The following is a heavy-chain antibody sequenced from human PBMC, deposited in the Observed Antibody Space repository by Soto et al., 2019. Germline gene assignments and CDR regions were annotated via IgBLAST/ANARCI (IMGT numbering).Heavy chain of an antibody. CDR2: ISGSGST. CDR3: AKALRFTITTGYYMDV. D-gene: IGHD3-3*01. J-gene: IGHJ6*03. Sequence: EVQLLESGGGLVQPGGSLRLSCAASGFTVSSYAMSWVRQAPGKGLEWVSVISGSGSTYSADSVKDRFTISRDSSKNTVYLQMNSLSAEDTAVYYCAKALRFTITTGYYMDVWGRGTTVTVSS. V-gene: IGHV3-23*01. CDR1: GFTVSSYA.